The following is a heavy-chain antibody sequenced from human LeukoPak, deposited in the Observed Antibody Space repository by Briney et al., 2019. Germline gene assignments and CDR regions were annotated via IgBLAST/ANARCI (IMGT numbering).Heavy chain of an antibody. J-gene: IGHJ6*03. V-gene: IGHV1-2*02. D-gene: IGHD3-10*01. CDR2: INPNNGGT. CDR3: ARSYYYGSGSYPYYYYYYMDV. Sequence: ASVKVSCKASGYTFTGYYMHWVRQAPGQGLEWMGWINPNNGGTNYAQKFQGRVTMTRDTSISTAYMELSRLRSDDTAVYYCARSYYYGSGSYPYYYYYYMDVWGKGTTVTVSS. CDR1: GYTFTGYY.